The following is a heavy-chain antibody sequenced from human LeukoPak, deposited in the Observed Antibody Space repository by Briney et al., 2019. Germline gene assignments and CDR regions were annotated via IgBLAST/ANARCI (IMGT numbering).Heavy chain of an antibody. Sequence: ASVKVSCKASGGTFSSYAISWVRQAPGQGLEWMGWISAYNGNTNYAQKLQGRVTMTTDTSTSTAYMELRSLRSDDTAVYYCAKAYCSSTSCPFGYWGQGTLVTVSS. CDR1: GGTFSSYA. V-gene: IGHV1-18*01. CDR2: ISAYNGNT. J-gene: IGHJ4*02. D-gene: IGHD2-2*01. CDR3: AKAYCSSTSCPFGY.